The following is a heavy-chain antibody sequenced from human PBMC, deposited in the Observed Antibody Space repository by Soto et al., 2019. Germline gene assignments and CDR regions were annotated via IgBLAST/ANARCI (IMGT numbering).Heavy chain of an antibody. V-gene: IGHV4-38-2*02. CDR1: VFFISSCYY. J-gene: IGHJ4*02. Sequence: KTAETLSLTGSVSVFFISSCYYWGWVRQTPGEGLGLLGSIADSLTTYKKRSLKSRVSASIDISQNQFSLNLSSVTAADTAVYFCAREFSSGYDSYYFDYWGQGTLVTVSS. CDR3: AREFSSGYDSYYFDY. D-gene: IGHD3-22*01. CDR2: IADSLTT.